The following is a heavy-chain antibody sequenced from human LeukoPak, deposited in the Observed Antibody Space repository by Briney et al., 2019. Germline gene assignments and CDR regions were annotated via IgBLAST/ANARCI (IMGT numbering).Heavy chain of an antibody. D-gene: IGHD3-16*01. J-gene: IGHJ6*02. CDR2: IYYSGST. V-gene: IGHV4-59*08. CDR1: GGSISSYY. Sequence: SETLSLTCTVSGGSISSYYWSWIRQPPGKGLEWIGYIYYSGSTNYNPSLKSRVTISVDTSQSQFSLKLSSVTAADTAVYYCARLGSGGMDVWGQGTTVTVSS. CDR3: ARLGSGGMDV.